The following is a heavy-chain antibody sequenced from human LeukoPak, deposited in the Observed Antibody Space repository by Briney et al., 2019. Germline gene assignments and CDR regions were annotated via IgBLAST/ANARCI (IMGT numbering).Heavy chain of an antibody. CDR3: ASGYNWNYILGH. CDR1: GGSITSGSYY. CDR2: IYTSGST. D-gene: IGHD1-7*01. J-gene: IGHJ4*02. V-gene: IGHV4-61*02. Sequence: SQTLSLTCTVSGGSITSGSYYWSWIRQPAGKGLEWIGRIYTSGSTDYNPSLKSRVTISVDTSKNQFSLKLTSVTAADTAVYYCASGYNWNYILGHWGQGTLVTVSP.